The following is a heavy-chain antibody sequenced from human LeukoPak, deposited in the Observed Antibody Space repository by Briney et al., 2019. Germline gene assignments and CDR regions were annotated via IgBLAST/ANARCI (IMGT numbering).Heavy chain of an antibody. J-gene: IGHJ4*02. CDR3: ARLIVEMATISLIDY. D-gene: IGHD5-24*01. V-gene: IGHV5-51*01. CDR2: IYPGDSDT. Sequence: GESLKISCKGSGYSFTSYWIGWVRQMPGKGLEWMGIIYPGDSDTRYSPSFQGQVTISADKSISTAYLRWSSLKASDTAMYYCARLIVEMATISLIDYRGQGTLVTVSS. CDR1: GYSFTSYW.